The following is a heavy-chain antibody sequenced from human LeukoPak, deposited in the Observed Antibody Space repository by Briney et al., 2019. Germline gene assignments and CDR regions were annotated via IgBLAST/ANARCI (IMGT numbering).Heavy chain of an antibody. D-gene: IGHD6-6*01. Sequence: SETLSLTCTVSGYSISSGYYCGWIRQPPGKGLEWIGSIYHSGSTYYNPSLKSRVTISVDTSKNQFSLKLSSVTAADTAVYYCARDEQQLVPVYYFDYWGQGTLVTVSS. V-gene: IGHV4-38-2*02. CDR2: IYHSGST. CDR3: ARDEQQLVPVYYFDY. J-gene: IGHJ4*02. CDR1: GYSISSGYY.